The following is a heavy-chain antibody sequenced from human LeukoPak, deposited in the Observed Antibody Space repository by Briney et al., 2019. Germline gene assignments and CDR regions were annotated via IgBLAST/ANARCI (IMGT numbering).Heavy chain of an antibody. V-gene: IGHV1-46*01. J-gene: IGHJ4*02. CDR2: INPSGGST. CDR1: GYTFTSYY. CDR3: ARDSSGWHPFDY. D-gene: IGHD6-19*01. Sequence: ASVKVSCKASGYTFTSYYMHWARQAPGQGLEWMGIINPSGGSTSYAQKFQGRVTMTRDTSTSTVYMELSSLRSEDTAVYYCARDSSGWHPFDYWGPGTLVTVSS.